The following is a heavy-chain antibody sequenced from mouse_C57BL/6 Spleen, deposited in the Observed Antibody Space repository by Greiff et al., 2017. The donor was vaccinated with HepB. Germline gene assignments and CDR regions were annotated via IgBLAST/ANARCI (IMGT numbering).Heavy chain of an antibody. J-gene: IGHJ3*01. CDR1: GFNIKDYY. D-gene: IGHD2-4*01. Sequence: EVQVVESGAELVKPGASVKLSCTASGFNIKDYYMHWVKQRTEQGLEWIGRIDPEDGETKYAPKFQGKATITADTSSNTAYLQLSSLTSEDTAVYYCARERFYDYDGPWFAYWGQGTLVTVSA. CDR2: IDPEDGET. CDR3: ARERFYDYDGPWFAY. V-gene: IGHV14-2*01.